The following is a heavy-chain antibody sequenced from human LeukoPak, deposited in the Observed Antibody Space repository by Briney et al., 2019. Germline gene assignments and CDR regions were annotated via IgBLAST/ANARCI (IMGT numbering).Heavy chain of an antibody. Sequence: GGSPRLSCAASGFTFSNYAMHWVRQAPGKGLEWGALISYDGSNKFYADSVKGRFTISRDNSKNTLQLLMNSLRADDTAVYYCARGQHRWDYSHNLMSFWGQGTLVTVSS. CDR3: ARGQHRWDYSHNLMSF. V-gene: IGHV3-30*04. J-gene: IGHJ3*01. D-gene: IGHD4-11*01. CDR1: GFTFSNYA. CDR2: ISYDGSNK.